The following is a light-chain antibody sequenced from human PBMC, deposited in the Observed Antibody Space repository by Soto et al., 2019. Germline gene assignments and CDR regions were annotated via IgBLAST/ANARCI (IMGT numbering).Light chain of an antibody. CDR2: STN. V-gene: IGLV8-61*01. J-gene: IGLJ2*01. CDR3: VLYIGSGIVV. CDR1: SGSVSTSYY. Sequence: QAVVTQEPSFSVSPGRTVTLTCGLSSGSVSTSYYPSWYQQTPGQAPRTLIYSTNTRSSGVPDRFSGSILGNKAALTITGAQAEDESDYYCVLYIGSGIVVFGGGTKLTVL.